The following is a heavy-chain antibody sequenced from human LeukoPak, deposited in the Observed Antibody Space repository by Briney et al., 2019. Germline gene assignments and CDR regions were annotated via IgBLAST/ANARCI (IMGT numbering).Heavy chain of an antibody. Sequence: ASVKVSCKASGYTFTSYGISWVRQAPGQGLEWMGWINTNTGNPTYAQGFTGRFVFSLDTSVSTAYLQISSLKAEDTAVYYCARVSLYYDILTESVDYWGQGTLVTVSS. CDR1: GYTFTSYG. V-gene: IGHV7-4-1*02. CDR3: ARVSLYYDILTESVDY. D-gene: IGHD3-9*01. CDR2: INTNTGNP. J-gene: IGHJ4*02.